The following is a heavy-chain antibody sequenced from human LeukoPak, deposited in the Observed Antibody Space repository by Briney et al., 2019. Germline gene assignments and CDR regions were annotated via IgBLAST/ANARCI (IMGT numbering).Heavy chain of an antibody. CDR3: ARDREWLLFDP. Sequence: GASVKVSCKASGYTFTGYYMHWVRQAPGQGLEWMGIINPSGGSTSYAQKFQGRVTMTRDTSTSTVYMELSSLRSEDTAVYYCARDREWLLFDPWGQGTLVTVSS. CDR1: GYTFTGYY. V-gene: IGHV1-46*01. J-gene: IGHJ5*02. CDR2: INPSGGST. D-gene: IGHD3-3*01.